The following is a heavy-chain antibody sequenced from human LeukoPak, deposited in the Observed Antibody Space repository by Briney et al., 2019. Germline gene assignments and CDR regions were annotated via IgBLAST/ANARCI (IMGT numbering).Heavy chain of an antibody. Sequence: GGSLRLSCAASGFTFSSCSMTWVRQAPGKGLEWVSYISSSSSTIYYADSVKGRFNISRDNVRNSLCLQMNSLRDEDTAVYYCARVGTTGIDFDYWGQGTLVTVSS. CDR1: GFTFSSCS. V-gene: IGHV3-48*02. CDR3: ARVGTTGIDFDY. J-gene: IGHJ4*02. CDR2: ISSSSSTI. D-gene: IGHD1-1*01.